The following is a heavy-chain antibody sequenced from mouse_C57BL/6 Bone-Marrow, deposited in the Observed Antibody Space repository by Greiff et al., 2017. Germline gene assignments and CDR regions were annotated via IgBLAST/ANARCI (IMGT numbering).Heavy chain of an antibody. D-gene: IGHD3-2*02. V-gene: IGHV1-81*01. CDR1: GYTFTSYG. CDR3: AREGQLRLRFAY. Sequence: QVQLQPSGAELARPGASVKLSCKASGYTFTSYGISWVKQRTGQGLEWIGEIYPRSGNTYYNEKFKGKATLTADKSSSTAYMELRSLTSEDSAVYFCAREGQLRLRFAYWGQGTLVTVSA. CDR2: IYPRSGNT. J-gene: IGHJ3*01.